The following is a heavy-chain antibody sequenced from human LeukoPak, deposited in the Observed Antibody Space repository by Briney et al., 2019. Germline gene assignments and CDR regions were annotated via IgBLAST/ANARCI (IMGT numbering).Heavy chain of an antibody. CDR3: ARVSGYSYGDFDY. CDR2: INAANGNT. CDR1: GYTFTNYA. V-gene: IGHV1-3*03. D-gene: IGHD5-18*01. Sequence: ASVKVSCKASGYTFTNYAMHWVRQAPGQRLEWMGWINAANGNTKYSQEFQGRVTITRDTSASTAYMELSSQRSEDMAVYYCARVSGYSYGDFDYWGQGTLVTVSS. J-gene: IGHJ4*02.